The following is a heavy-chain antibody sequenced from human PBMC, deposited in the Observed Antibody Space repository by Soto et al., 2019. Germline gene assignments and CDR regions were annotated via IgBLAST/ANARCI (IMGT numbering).Heavy chain of an antibody. J-gene: IGHJ4*02. CDR3: ARDMGGYYFEPNDY. D-gene: IGHD3-22*01. CDR2: ITANNVNT. Sequence: ASVKVSCKTSGYTFTSYGISWVRQAPGQGLEWMGWITANNVNTNYAQKFQSRVTMTTDTSTATAYMELRSLRSDDTAVYYCARDMGGYYFEPNDYWGQGTLVTVSS. CDR1: GYTFTSYG. V-gene: IGHV1-18*01.